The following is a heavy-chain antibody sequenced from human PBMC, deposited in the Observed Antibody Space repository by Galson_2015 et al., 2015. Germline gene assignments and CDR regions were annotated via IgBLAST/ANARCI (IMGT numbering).Heavy chain of an antibody. CDR1: GFTFNTYT. CDR3: ARDPRGAIPAAFPNWFDP. V-gene: IGHV3-21*01. Sequence: SLRLSCAVSGFTFNTYTMNWIRQAPGKGLEWVSSISGNGDYIYYGDAVKGRFTISRDNAKNSLFLQMNGLRAEDTAVYYCARDPRGAIPAAFPNWFDPWGQGTLVTVSS. D-gene: IGHD2-2*01. CDR2: ISGNGDYI. J-gene: IGHJ5*02.